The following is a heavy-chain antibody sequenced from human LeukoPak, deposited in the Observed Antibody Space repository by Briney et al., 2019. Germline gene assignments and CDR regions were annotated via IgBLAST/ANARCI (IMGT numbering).Heavy chain of an antibody. CDR2: IIPIFGTA. Sequence: ASVKVSCKAFGGSFSSEAISWVRQAPGQGLEWMGGIIPIFGTANYAQKFQGRVAITTDESTSTAYMEVSSLRSEDTAVYYCGRKAGDCGGGSCYSIDYWGQGTLVTVSS. CDR3: GRKAGDCGGGSCYSIDY. J-gene: IGHJ4*02. CDR1: GGSFSSEA. D-gene: IGHD2-15*01. V-gene: IGHV1-69*05.